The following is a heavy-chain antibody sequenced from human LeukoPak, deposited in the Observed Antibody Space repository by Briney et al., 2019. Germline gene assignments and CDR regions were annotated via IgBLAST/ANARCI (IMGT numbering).Heavy chain of an antibody. V-gene: IGHV1-18*01. D-gene: IGHD2-21*02. Sequence: ASVKVSCKASGYTFTSYGFSWVRQAPGQGLEWMGWISAYNGNTNYAQKLQDRVTMTTDTSTSTAYMELRSLRSDDTAVYYCARYWSGDMGAWYFDLRGRGTLVTVSS. CDR1: GYTFTSYG. CDR2: ISAYNGNT. J-gene: IGHJ2*01. CDR3: ARYWSGDMGAWYFDL.